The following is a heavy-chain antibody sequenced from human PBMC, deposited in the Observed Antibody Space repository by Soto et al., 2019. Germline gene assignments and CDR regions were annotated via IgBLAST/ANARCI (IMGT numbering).Heavy chain of an antibody. V-gene: IGHV3-23*01. J-gene: IGHJ4*02. CDR1: GFTFSSYA. D-gene: IGHD6-13*01. CDR3: AKTLQQLAPIPEYYFDY. Sequence: GGSLRLSCAASGFTFSSYAMSWVRQAPGKGLEWVSAISGSGGSTYYADSVKGRFTISRDNSKNTLYLQMNSLRAEDTAVYYCAKTLQQLAPIPEYYFDYWGQGTLVTVSS. CDR2: ISGSGGST.